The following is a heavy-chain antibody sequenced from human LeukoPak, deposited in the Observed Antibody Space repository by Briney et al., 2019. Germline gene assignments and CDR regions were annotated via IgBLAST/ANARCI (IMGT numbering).Heavy chain of an antibody. V-gene: IGHV3-23*01. CDR1: GFTFSSYA. CDR2: ISGSGGST. J-gene: IGHJ2*01. D-gene: IGHD1-26*01. CDR3: AKGSGSNGDWYFDL. Sequence: GGSLRLSCAASGFTFSSYAMSWARQAPGKGLEWVSAISGSGGSTYYADSVKGRLTISRDNSKNTLYLQMNSLRAEDTAVYYCAKGSGSNGDWYFDLWGRGTLVTVSS.